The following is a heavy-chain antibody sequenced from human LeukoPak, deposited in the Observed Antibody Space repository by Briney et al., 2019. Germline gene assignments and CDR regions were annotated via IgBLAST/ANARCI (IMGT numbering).Heavy chain of an antibody. D-gene: IGHD5-12*01. Sequence: GGSLRLSCAASGFTFSSYWMHWVRQAPGKGLEWVALMPYDGSNKDYTDSVKGRFTISRDNSKNTLYLQMNSLRTDDTAVYYCAKDLLRATGNGGYYMDVWGKGTTVTVSS. V-gene: IGHV3-30*18. J-gene: IGHJ6*03. CDR3: AKDLLRATGNGGYYMDV. CDR1: GFTFSSYW. CDR2: MPYDGSNK.